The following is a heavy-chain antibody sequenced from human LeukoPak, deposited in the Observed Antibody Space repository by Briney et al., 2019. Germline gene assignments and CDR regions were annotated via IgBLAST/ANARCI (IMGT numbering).Heavy chain of an antibody. Sequence: GVSLTLSCAASSFTFSSYSMHWVRQAPGKGLEWVSSISSCSSYIYYADSVKGRFTISRDNAKNSLYLQMNSLRAEDTAVYYCARESTQWLRFPDLDYWGQGTLVTVSS. D-gene: IGHD5-12*01. J-gene: IGHJ4*02. V-gene: IGHV3-21*01. CDR3: ARESTQWLRFPDLDY. CDR1: SFTFSSYS. CDR2: ISSCSSYI.